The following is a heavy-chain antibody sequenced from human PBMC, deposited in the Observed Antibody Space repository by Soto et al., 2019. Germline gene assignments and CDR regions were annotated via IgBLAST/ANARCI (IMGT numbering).Heavy chain of an antibody. Sequence: ASVKVSCKASGYTFTGYYMHWVRQAPGQGLEWMGWISAYNGNTNYAQKLQGRVTMTTDTSTSTAYMELRSLRSDDTAVYYCARARITIFGVVTPDAFDIWGQGTMVTVSS. J-gene: IGHJ3*02. CDR1: GYTFTGYY. CDR2: ISAYNGNT. D-gene: IGHD3-3*01. V-gene: IGHV1-18*04. CDR3: ARARITIFGVVTPDAFDI.